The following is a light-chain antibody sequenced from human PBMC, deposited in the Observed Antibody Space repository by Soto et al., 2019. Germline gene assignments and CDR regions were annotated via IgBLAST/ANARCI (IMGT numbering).Light chain of an antibody. CDR1: QSVSN. J-gene: IGKJ3*01. CDR2: GAS. CDR3: QQYEA. V-gene: IGKV3-20*01. Sequence: VLFKQCPVTPSLSPGERATLSCRASQSVSNNQQKPGQAPRLLICGASNRASGIPDRFSGFGSETDFTLTISRLEPEDFAVYYCQQYEAFGPGTKVDIK.